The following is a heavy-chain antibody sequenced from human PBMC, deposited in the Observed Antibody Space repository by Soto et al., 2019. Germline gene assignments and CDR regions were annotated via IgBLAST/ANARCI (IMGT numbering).Heavy chain of an antibody. CDR2: ISYDGSNK. Sequence: QVQLVESGGGVVQPGRSLRLSCAASGFTFSSYAMHWVRQAPGKWLEWLAVISYDGSNKYYADSVKGRFTISRDNSKNTLYLQMNSLRAEDTAVYYCARDARRSSSWYYFDYWGQGTLVTVSS. J-gene: IGHJ4*02. V-gene: IGHV3-30-3*01. CDR1: GFTFSSYA. D-gene: IGHD6-13*01. CDR3: ARDARRSSSWYYFDY.